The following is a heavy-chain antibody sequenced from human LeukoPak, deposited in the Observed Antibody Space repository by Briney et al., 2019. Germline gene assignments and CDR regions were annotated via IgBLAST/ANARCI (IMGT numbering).Heavy chain of an antibody. J-gene: IGHJ5*02. CDR1: GFTFSSYA. CDR3: AKQLYQLLNNWFDP. D-gene: IGHD2-2*01. Sequence: GGSLRLSCAASGFTFSSYAMSWARQAPGKGLEWVSAISGSGGSTYYADSVKGRFTISRDNSKNTLYLQMNSLRAEDTAVYYCAKQLYQLLNNWFDPWGQGTLVTVSS. V-gene: IGHV3-23*01. CDR2: ISGSGGST.